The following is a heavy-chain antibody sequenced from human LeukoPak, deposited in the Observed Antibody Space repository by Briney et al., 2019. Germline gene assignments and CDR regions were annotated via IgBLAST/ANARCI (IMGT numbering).Heavy chain of an antibody. D-gene: IGHD5-24*01. V-gene: IGHV6-1*01. CDR2: TYYRSN. Sequence: SQTLSLTCAISGXSVSSKSFAWNWIRQSPSRGLELLGRTYYRSNDYAVSVKSRITIDPDTSKNQFSLQLNSVTPEDTAVYYCARGQFSAFDIWGQGTMVIVSS. J-gene: IGHJ3*02. CDR1: GXSVSSKSFA. CDR3: ARGQFSAFDI.